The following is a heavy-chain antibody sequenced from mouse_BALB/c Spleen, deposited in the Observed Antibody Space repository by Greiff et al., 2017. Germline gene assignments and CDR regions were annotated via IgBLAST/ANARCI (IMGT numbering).Heavy chain of an antibody. CDR1: GFTFSSFG. V-gene: IGHV5-17*02. CDR3: ARGGIYYDYDGFAY. CDR2: ISSVSSTI. Sequence: EVQVVESGGGLVQPGGSRKLSCAASGFTFSSFGMHWVRQAPEKGLEWVAYISSVSSTIYYADTVKGRFTISRDNPKNTLFLQMTSLRSEDTAMYFCARGGIYYDYDGFAYWGQGTLVTVSA. D-gene: IGHD2-4*01. J-gene: IGHJ3*01.